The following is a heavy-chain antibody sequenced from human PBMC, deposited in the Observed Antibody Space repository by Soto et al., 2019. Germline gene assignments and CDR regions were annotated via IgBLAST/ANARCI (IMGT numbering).Heavy chain of an antibody. D-gene: IGHD6-13*01. CDR2: IYYSGSA. V-gene: IGHV4-61*01. J-gene: IGHJ5*02. CDR1: GGSVSSGNSY. Sequence: QVQLQESGPGLVKPSETLSLTCTVSGGSVSSGNSYWSWIRQPPGKGLEWIGYIYYSGSATYNPSLETRVTLSVDTSKNQFSLKLSSVTAADTAVYYCARRGGAAAGSYNWFDPWGQGTLVTVSS. CDR3: ARRGGAAAGSYNWFDP.